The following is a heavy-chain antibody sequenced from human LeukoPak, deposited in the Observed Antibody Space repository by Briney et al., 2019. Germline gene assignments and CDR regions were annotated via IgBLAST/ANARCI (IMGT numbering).Heavy chain of an antibody. CDR3: ASPYSSSWTPLGFSYYYYGMDV. CDR1: GFTFSAYG. J-gene: IGHJ6*02. CDR2: ISNDGVSE. D-gene: IGHD6-13*01. Sequence: PGRSLRLSCVTSGFTFSAYGMQWVRQAPGKGLEWVAVISNDGVSEHYADSVKGRFTISRDNSKNTLYLQMNSLRAEDTAVYYCASPYSSSWTPLGFSYYYYGMDVWGQGTTVTVSS. V-gene: IGHV3-30*03.